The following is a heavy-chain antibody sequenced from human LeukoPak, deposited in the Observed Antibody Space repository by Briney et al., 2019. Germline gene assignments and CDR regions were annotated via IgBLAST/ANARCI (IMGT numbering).Heavy chain of an antibody. CDR3: ARDRSSSGYHSSAFDI. CDR1: GFTFSSYA. Sequence: PGGSLRLSCAASGFTFSSYAMNWVRQAPGKGLEWVAVISYDGSNKYYADSVKGRFTISRDNSRNTLYLQMKSLRAEDTAVYYCARDRSSSGYHSSAFDIWGQGTMVTVSS. CDR2: ISYDGSNK. V-gene: IGHV3-30*04. J-gene: IGHJ3*02. D-gene: IGHD3-22*01.